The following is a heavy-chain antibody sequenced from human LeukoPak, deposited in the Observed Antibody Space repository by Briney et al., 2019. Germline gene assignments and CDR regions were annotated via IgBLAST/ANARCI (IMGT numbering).Heavy chain of an antibody. J-gene: IGHJ5*02. V-gene: IGHV1-18*01. CDR1: GYTFTSYG. CDR3: ARDVGITVADSFDP. D-gene: IGHD6-19*01. CDR2: ISAYNGNT. Sequence: ASVTVSCKASGYTFTSYGISWVRQAPGQGLEWMGWISAYNGNTNYAQKLQGRVTMTTDTSTSTAYMELRGLRSDDTAMYYCARDVGITVADSFDPWGQGTLVTVSS.